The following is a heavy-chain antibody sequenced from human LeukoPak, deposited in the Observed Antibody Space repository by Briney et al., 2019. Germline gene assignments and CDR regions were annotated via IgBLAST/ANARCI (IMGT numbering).Heavy chain of an antibody. CDR3: ARGGVGATRAEYFQH. CDR1: GGSFSGYY. CDR2: INHSGST. D-gene: IGHD1-26*01. J-gene: IGHJ1*01. V-gene: IGHV4-34*01. Sequence: PSETLSLTCAVYGGSFSGYYWSWIRKPPGKGLEWIGEINHSGSTNYNPSLKSRVTISVDTSKNQFSLKLSSVTAADTAVYYCARGGVGATRAEYFQHWGQGTLVTVSS.